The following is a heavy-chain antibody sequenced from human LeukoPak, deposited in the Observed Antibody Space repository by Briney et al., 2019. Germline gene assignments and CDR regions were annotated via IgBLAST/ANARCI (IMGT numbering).Heavy chain of an antibody. CDR1: GGSISSYY. Sequence: SETLSLTCTVSGGSISSYYWSWIRQPPGKGLEWIGYIYYSGSTNYNPPLKSRVTISVDTSKNQFSLKLSSVTAADTAVYYCARDRTYYYDSRIAFDIWGQGTMVTVSS. D-gene: IGHD3-22*01. CDR2: IYYSGST. CDR3: ARDRTYYYDSRIAFDI. V-gene: IGHV4-59*01. J-gene: IGHJ3*02.